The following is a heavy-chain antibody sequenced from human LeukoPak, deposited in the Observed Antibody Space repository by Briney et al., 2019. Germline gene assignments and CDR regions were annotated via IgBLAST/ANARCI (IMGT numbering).Heavy chain of an antibody. CDR3: ARGIAVAGCDS. Sequence: GGSLRLSCAASGFTFSSYAMSWVRQAPGKGLEWVSAISGSGGSTYYADSVKGRFTVSRDNSKNTLYLQMNSLRIEDTAVYYCARGIAVAGCDSWGQGTLVTVSS. CDR1: GFTFSSYA. J-gene: IGHJ5*01. V-gene: IGHV3-23*01. CDR2: ISGSGGST. D-gene: IGHD6-19*01.